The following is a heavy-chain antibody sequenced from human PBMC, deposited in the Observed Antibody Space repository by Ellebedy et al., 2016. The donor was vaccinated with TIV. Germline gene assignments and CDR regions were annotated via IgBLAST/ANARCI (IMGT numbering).Heavy chain of an antibody. CDR2: ISNDGNKQ. CDR1: GFTFSNYA. D-gene: IGHD5-18*01. J-gene: IGHJ6*02. Sequence: GESLKISCAASGFTFSNYAMHWVRQAPGKGLEWMAVISNDGNKQYYADSVKGRLPISSDNSKNTVYLEMHSLRSEDKAVYYCARDRGSGSGKIQVWLKSVLDYYYGMYVWGPGTTVSVSS. CDR3: ARDRGSGSGKIQVWLKSVLDYYYGMYV. V-gene: IGHV3-30*04.